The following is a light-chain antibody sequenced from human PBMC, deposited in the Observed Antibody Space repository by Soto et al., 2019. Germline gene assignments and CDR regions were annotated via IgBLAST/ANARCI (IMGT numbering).Light chain of an antibody. CDR3: QQCDKFPFT. V-gene: IGKV1-33*01. Sequence: DVLMTQSPSSLSASVGDRVTITCQASQDINNYLNWYQQKPWKAPKLLIYDASNLETGVPLRFSGSGSGTEFTFTISSLQPEDIATYYCQQCDKFPFTFGQGTKLEMK. CDR1: QDINNY. CDR2: DAS. J-gene: IGKJ2*01.